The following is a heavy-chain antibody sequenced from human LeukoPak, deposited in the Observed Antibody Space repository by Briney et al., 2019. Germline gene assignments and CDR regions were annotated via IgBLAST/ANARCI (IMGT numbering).Heavy chain of an antibody. V-gene: IGHV3-15*01. CDR2: IKNKADGGTT. CDR1: GFTFSNAW. D-gene: IGHD3-10*01. CDR3: TAYYYGSGSNYNDY. J-gene: IGHJ4*02. Sequence: GGSLGLSCAASGFTFSNAWMHWVRQAPGKGLEWVGRIKNKADGGTTDYAAPVKGRFTISRDDSKNTLYLQMNSLKTEDTALYYCTAYYYGSGSNYNDYWGQGTLVTVSS.